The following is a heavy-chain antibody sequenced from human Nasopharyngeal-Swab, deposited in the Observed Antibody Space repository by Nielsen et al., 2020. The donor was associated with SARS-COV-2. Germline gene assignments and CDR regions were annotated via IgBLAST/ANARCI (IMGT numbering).Heavy chain of an antibody. Sequence: SETLSLTCTVSGSSISSGYYWGWIRQPPGKGLEWIGSIYHSGSTYYNPSLKSRVTISVDTSKNQFSLTLSSVTAADTAVYYCARGGSTPMIISYWGQGTLVTVSS. J-gene: IGHJ4*02. D-gene: IGHD5-18*01. V-gene: IGHV4-38-2*02. CDR1: GSSISSGYY. CDR2: IYHSGST. CDR3: ARGGSTPMIISY.